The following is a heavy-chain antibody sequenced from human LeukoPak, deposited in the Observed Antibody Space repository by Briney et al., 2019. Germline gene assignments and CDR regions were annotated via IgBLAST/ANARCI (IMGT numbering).Heavy chain of an antibody. Sequence: ASVKVSCKASGGTFSSYTITWVRQAPGQGLEWMGEISPISGTTNYAQKFQGRVTITTDESTSTAYMELSSLRSEDTAVYYCATPPTGTTTTGEYYFGYWGQGTLVTVSS. V-gene: IGHV1-69*05. CDR1: GGTFSSYT. J-gene: IGHJ4*02. CDR3: ATPPTGTTTTGEYYFGY. D-gene: IGHD1-1*01. CDR2: ISPISGTT.